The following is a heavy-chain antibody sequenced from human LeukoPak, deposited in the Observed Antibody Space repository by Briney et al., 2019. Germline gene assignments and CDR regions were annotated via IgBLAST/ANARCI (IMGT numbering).Heavy chain of an antibody. J-gene: IGHJ4*02. CDR2: ISSSGSTI. Sequence: QPGGSLSLSCAASGFTISSYEMNWVRQAQGKGLEWVSYISSSGSTIYYADSVKGRFTISRDNAKNSLYLQMNSLRAEDTAVYYCAAYYYDSSGYYYWGQGTLVTVSS. V-gene: IGHV3-48*03. CDR1: GFTISSYE. D-gene: IGHD3-22*01. CDR3: AAYYYDSSGYYY.